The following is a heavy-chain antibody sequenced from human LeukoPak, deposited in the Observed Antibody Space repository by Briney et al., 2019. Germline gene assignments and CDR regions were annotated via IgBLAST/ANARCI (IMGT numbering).Heavy chain of an antibody. D-gene: IGHD2-21*02. CDR3: ARGLLFRWFDP. Sequence: SETLSLTCTVSGGSISSGGYYWSWIRQHPGKGLEGSGYIYYSGSTYYNPSLKSRVTISVDTSKNQFSLKLSSVTAADTVVYYCARGLLFRWFDPWGQGTLVTVSS. CDR1: GGSISSGGYY. V-gene: IGHV4-31*03. J-gene: IGHJ5*02. CDR2: IYYSGST.